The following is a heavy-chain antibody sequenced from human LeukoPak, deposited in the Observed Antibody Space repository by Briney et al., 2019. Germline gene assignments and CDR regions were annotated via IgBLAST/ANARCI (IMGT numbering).Heavy chain of an antibody. CDR3: AKGHTSLAP. D-gene: IGHD5-18*01. Sequence: GGSLRLSCAASGFTFSNYNMNWVRQAPGKGLEWVASIEQDGSEKYYVDSVKGRFTISRDNAKNSLFLQMNSLRAEDTAVYYCAKGHTSLAPGGQGALVTVSS. V-gene: IGHV3-7*01. CDR2: IEQDGSEK. J-gene: IGHJ4*02. CDR1: GFTFSNYN.